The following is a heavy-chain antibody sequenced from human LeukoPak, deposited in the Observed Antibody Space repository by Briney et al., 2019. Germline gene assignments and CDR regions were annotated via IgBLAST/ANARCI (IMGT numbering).Heavy chain of an antibody. V-gene: IGHV4-34*01. CDR3: ARLRPKNYYYDSSGYYYGIDY. CDR1: GGSLSGYY. CDR2: INHSGST. J-gene: IGHJ4*02. D-gene: IGHD3-22*01. Sequence: SETLSLTCAVYGGSLSGYYWSWIRQPPGKGLEWIGEINHSGSTNYNPSLKSRVTISVDTSKNQFSLKLSSVTAADTAVYYCARLRPKNYYYDSSGYYYGIDYWGQGTLVTVSS.